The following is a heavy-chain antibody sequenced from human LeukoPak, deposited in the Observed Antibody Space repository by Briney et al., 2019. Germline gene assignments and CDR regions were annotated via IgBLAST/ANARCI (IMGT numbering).Heavy chain of an antibody. J-gene: IGHJ3*02. Sequence: PSETLSLTCTVSGGSISSYYWSWIRQPPGKGLEWIGYIYYSGSTNYNPSLKSRVTISVDTSKNQFSLKLSSVTAADTAVYYCASWRYSSSWYSDAFDIWGQGTMVTVSS. CDR1: GGSISSYY. V-gene: IGHV4-59*08. CDR2: IYYSGST. CDR3: ASWRYSSSWYSDAFDI. D-gene: IGHD6-13*01.